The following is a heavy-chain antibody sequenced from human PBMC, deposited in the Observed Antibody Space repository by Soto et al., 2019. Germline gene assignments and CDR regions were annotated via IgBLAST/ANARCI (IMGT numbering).Heavy chain of an antibody. CDR3: ARDIPTYYESSYDWSDP. CDR1: EGTRSTFG. V-gene: IGHV1-69*13. Sequence: GASVKVSFKAGEGTRSTFGISWLRQVPGQGLEWMGSIIPLCGTTNYAQRLRGRVTFTADDSTNLVYMELMSLRSEDTAIYYCARDIPTYYESSYDWSDPWGQGVLVTVSS. J-gene: IGHJ5*02. CDR2: IIPLCGTT. D-gene: IGHD3-3*01.